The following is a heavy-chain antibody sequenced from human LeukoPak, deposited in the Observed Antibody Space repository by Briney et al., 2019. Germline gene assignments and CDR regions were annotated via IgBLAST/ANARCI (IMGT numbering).Heavy chain of an antibody. CDR3: ATGGRSGMAFDF. Sequence: GGSLRLSCSFSGFIATSNYMAWVRQSAGKSLQWISFIYGGGNTLYADSVRDRFSISRDNSKSTLYLQMNSLRVEGTAVYYCATGGRSGMAFDFWGQGTLVTVSS. J-gene: IGHJ4*02. D-gene: IGHD2-8*01. CDR2: IYGGGNT. V-gene: IGHV3-53*01. CDR1: GFIATSNY.